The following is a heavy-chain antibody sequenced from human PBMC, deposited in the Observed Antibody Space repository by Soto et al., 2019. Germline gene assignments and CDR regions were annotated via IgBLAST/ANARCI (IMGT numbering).Heavy chain of an antibody. Sequence: QVQLQQWGAGLLKPSETLSLTCAVYGGSLSGYQWSWIRQTPGKGLEWIGEINDNGNINYNPSLKSRVTILLDTPSKEVFLKLSAVTAADSAVYYCARGLILWFGELSRRGGYYYYMDVWGKGTTVAVSS. CDR3: ARGLILWFGELSRRGGYYYYMDV. CDR1: GGSLSGYQ. D-gene: IGHD3-10*01. V-gene: IGHV4-34*01. CDR2: INDNGNI. J-gene: IGHJ6*03.